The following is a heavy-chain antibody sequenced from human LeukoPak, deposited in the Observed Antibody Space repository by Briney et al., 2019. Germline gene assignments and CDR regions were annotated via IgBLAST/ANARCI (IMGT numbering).Heavy chain of an antibody. CDR2: ISGSGGSS. D-gene: IGHD3/OR15-3a*01. Sequence: GGSLRLSCAASGFTFSTYVISWVRQTPGKGLEWVSAISGSGGSSYYADSVKGQFTLSRDDSRNTVFLQLNNLRVDDTAVYYCARASLISSADAVWWGQGTLVTVSS. V-gene: IGHV3-23*01. CDR1: GFTFSTYV. CDR3: ARASLISSADAVW. J-gene: IGHJ4*02.